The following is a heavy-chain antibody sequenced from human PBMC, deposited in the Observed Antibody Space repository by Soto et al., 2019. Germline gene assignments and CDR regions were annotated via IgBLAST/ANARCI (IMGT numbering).Heavy chain of an antibody. CDR2: ISGSGGSR. V-gene: IGHV3-23*01. Sequence: GGSLRLSCAASGFTFSGYAMSWVRQTPGKGQEWVSTISGSGGSRYYADPVKGRLTISRDNSKNTLYLQMNSLGAEETAVYYWPIHVKHYDAPQLCYSFWRRGTLVTVSA. D-gene: IGHD2-15*01. J-gene: IGHJ4*01. CDR1: GFTFSGYA. CDR3: PIHVKHYDAPQLCYSF.